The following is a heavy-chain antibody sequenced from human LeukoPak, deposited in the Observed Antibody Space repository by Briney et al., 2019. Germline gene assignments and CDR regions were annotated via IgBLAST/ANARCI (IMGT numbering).Heavy chain of an antibody. CDR3: ARDSAEESYSAEYFQH. D-gene: IGHD2/OR15-2a*01. CDR2: ISSSGSTI. CDR1: GFTFSDYY. V-gene: IGHV3-11*04. Sequence: GGSLRLSCAASGFTFSDYYMSWIRQAPGKGLEWVSYISSSGSTIYYADSVKGRFTISRDNAKNSLYLQMNSLRAEDTAVYYCARDSAEESYSAEYFQHWGQGTLVTVSS. J-gene: IGHJ1*01.